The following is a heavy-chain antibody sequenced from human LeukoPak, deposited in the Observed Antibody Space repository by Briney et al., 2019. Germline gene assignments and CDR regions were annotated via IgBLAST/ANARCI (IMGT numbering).Heavy chain of an antibody. CDR3: ARERDVLRCFDWLSLIDY. CDR2: ISSRSSYI. D-gene: IGHD3-9*01. CDR1: GFTFSSYS. J-gene: IGHJ4*02. V-gene: IGHV3-21*01. Sequence: PGGSLRLSCAASGFTFSSYSMNWVCQAPGKGLEWVSSISSRSSYIYYADSVKGRFTISRDNAKNSLYLQMNSLRAEDTAVYYCARERDVLRCFDWLSLIDYWGQGTLVTVSS.